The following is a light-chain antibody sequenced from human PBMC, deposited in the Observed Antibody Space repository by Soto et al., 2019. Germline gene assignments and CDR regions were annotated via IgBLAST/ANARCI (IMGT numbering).Light chain of an antibody. CDR3: QRYGSSTT. Sequence: TVLTQSPGTLSLSPGDRATISCRASQTVTNNYLAWYQQQPGQAPRLLIYGASSRATGIPDRFSGSGSGTYFTLTISRLEPEDFAVYYCQRYGSSTTFGQGTKVEVK. CDR1: QTVTNNY. V-gene: IGKV3-20*01. J-gene: IGKJ1*01. CDR2: GAS.